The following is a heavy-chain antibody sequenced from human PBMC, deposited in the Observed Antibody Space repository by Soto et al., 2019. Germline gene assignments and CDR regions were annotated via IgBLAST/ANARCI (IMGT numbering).Heavy chain of an antibody. CDR2: IIPIFGTA. Sequence: QVQLVQSGAEVKKPGSSVKVSCKASGGTFSSYAISWVRQAPGQGLEWMGGIIPIFGTANYAQKFQGRVTITADESTSTAYMELSSRRSEDTAVYYCASYCSGGSCYPYYYYGMDGWGQGTTVTVSS. CDR1: GGTFSSYA. V-gene: IGHV1-69*01. CDR3: ASYCSGGSCYPYYYYGMDG. D-gene: IGHD2-15*01. J-gene: IGHJ6*02.